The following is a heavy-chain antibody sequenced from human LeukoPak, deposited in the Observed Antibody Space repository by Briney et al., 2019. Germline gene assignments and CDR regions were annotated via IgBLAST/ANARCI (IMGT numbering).Heavy chain of an antibody. J-gene: IGHJ4*02. CDR1: GYTCSDFY. CDR2: ITPKSGDT. V-gene: IGHV1-2*02. D-gene: IGHD3-3*02. CDR3: ARVRLADERAWAY. Sequence: GASVKVSCKASGYTCSDFYIHWVRQAPGQGLEYVGWITPKSGDTYSPQRFQGRVTMTRDASISTAYMELSSLRSDDTAVYFCARVRLADERAWAYWGQGTLVTVSS.